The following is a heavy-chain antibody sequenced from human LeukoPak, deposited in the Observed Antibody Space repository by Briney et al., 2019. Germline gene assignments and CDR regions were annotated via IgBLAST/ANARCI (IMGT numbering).Heavy chain of an antibody. CDR1: GFTFGDYA. V-gene: IGHV3-49*03. CDR3: TRVLRYFDWLLWAPDY. D-gene: IGHD3-9*01. CDR2: IRSKDYGGTT. Sequence: GGSLRLSCTASGFTFGDYAMSWFRHAPGKGLEWVGFIRSKDYGGTTEYAASVKGRFTISRDDSKSIAYLQMNSLQTEDTAVYYCTRVLRYFDWLLWAPDYWGQGTLVTVSS. J-gene: IGHJ4*02.